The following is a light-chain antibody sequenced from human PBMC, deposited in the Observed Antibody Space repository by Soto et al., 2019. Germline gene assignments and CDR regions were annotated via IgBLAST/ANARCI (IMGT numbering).Light chain of an antibody. Sequence: QSVLTQPASGSGYPGQSITISCTGTSSDVGGYNYVSWYQQHPGKAPKLMIYDVSNRPSGVSNRFSGSKSGNTASLTISGLQAEDEADYYCSSYTSSSTPLYVFGTGTKLTVL. CDR1: SSDVGGYNY. V-gene: IGLV2-14*01. CDR2: DVS. CDR3: SSYTSSSTPLYV. J-gene: IGLJ1*01.